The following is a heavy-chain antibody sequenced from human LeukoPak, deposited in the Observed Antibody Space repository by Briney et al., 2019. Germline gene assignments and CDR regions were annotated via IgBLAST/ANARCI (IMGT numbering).Heavy chain of an antibody. CDR3: ARDHNYAFDN. J-gene: IGHJ4*02. D-gene: IGHD1-1*01. CDR1: GFPFIEYS. CDR2: IGIDSGNT. V-gene: IGHV3-48*01. Sequence: GGSLRLSCTASGFPFIEYSMNWVGQAPGKGLEWISYIGIDSGNTKYADSVRGRFTISADKAKNSLYLQMNSLRVEDTAVYYCARDHNYAFDNWGQGTLVSVAS.